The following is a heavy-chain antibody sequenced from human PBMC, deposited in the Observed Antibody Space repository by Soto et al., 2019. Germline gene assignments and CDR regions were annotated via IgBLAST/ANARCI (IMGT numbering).Heavy chain of an antibody. J-gene: IGHJ6*02. D-gene: IGHD3-3*01. Sequence: QVQLQQWGAGLLKPSETLSLTCAVYGGSFSGYYWSWIRQPPGKGLEWIGEINHSGSTNYNPSLKNRVTISVDTSKNQFSLKLSSVTAADTAVYYCARFFAYYYGMDVWGQGTTVTVSS. V-gene: IGHV4-34*01. CDR3: ARFFAYYYGMDV. CDR1: GGSFSGYY. CDR2: INHSGST.